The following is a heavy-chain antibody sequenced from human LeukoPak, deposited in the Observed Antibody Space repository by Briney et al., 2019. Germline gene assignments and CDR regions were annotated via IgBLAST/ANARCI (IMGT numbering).Heavy chain of an antibody. D-gene: IGHD1-7*01. CDR1: GFTFSSYA. V-gene: IGHV3-23*01. J-gene: IGHJ4*02. CDR2: ISGSGGST. Sequence: GGSLRLSCAASGFTFSSYAMSWVRQAPGKGLEWVSAISGSGGSTYYADSVKGRFTISRDNAKNSLYLQMNSLRAEDTAVYYCARAHNWKYGTFDYWGQGTLVTVSS. CDR3: ARAHNWKYGTFDY.